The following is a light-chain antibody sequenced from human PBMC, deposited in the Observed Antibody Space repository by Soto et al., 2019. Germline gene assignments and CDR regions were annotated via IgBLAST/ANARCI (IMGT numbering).Light chain of an antibody. V-gene: IGLV2-8*01. CDR3: TSYVGNDIWV. CDR2: EVT. Sequence: QSALTQPPSASGSPGQSVTISCTGTSSDVGAYKYVSWYQQYPGQAPKLMIYEVTKRPSGVPDRFSGSKSGNTASLTVSGLQAEDEADYYCTSYVGNDIWVFGGGTKVTVL. J-gene: IGLJ3*02. CDR1: SSDVGAYKY.